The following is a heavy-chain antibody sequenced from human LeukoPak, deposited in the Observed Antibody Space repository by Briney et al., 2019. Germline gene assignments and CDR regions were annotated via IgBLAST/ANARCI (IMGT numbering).Heavy chain of an antibody. CDR2: IYYSGST. V-gene: IGHV4-59*08. D-gene: IGHD6-19*01. CDR1: GGSISSYY. CDR3: ARQLRGEAVAGHLQPFDY. Sequence: SETLSLACTVSGGSISSYYWNWIRQPPGKGLEWIGYIYYSGSTNYNPSLKSRVAISVDTSKNQFSLKLSSVTAADTAVYFCARQLRGEAVAGHLQPFDYWGQGTLVTVTS. J-gene: IGHJ4*02.